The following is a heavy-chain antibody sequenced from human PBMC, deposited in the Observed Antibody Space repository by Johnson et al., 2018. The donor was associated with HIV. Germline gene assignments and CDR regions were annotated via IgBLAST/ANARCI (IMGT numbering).Heavy chain of an antibody. J-gene: IGHJ3*02. CDR2: INHDASEK. Sequence: VQLVESGGGLVQPGGSLRLSCAASGFTLRSTWMSWVRQAPGKGLEWVANINHDASEKYYVDSVKGRFTISRDNAKNSVSLQMNSLRAEDTALYYCAKRNGGNSPRAFDIWGQGTMVTVSS. CDR1: GFTLRSTW. V-gene: IGHV3-7*05. CDR3: AKRNGGNSPRAFDI. D-gene: IGHD4-23*01.